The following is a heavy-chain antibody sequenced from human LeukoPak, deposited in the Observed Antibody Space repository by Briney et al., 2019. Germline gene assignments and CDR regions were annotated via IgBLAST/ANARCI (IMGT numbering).Heavy chain of an antibody. J-gene: IGHJ6*02. D-gene: IGHD2-15*01. CDR2: IYYSGST. V-gene: IGHV4-39*01. Sequence: SETLSLTCTVSGGSISSSSYYWGWIRQPPGKGLEWIGSIYYSGSTYYNPSLKSRVTISVDTSKNQFSLKLSSVTAADTAVYYCASIVVVVAATLNYGMDVWGQGTTVAVSS. CDR1: GGSISSSSYY. CDR3: ASIVVVVAATLNYGMDV.